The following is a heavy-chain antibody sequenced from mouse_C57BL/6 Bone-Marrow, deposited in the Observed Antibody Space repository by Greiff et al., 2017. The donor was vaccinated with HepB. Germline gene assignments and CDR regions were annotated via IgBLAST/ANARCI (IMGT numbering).Heavy chain of an antibody. Sequence: VQRVESGAELARPGASVKLSCKASGYTFTSYGISWVKQRTGQGLEWIGEIYPRSGNTYYNEKFKGKATLTADKSSSTAYMELRSLTSEDSAVYFCARAPDGYYAWFAYWGQGTLVTVSA. CDR3: ARAPDGYYAWFAY. J-gene: IGHJ3*01. D-gene: IGHD2-3*01. V-gene: IGHV1-81*01. CDR2: IYPRSGNT. CDR1: GYTFTSYG.